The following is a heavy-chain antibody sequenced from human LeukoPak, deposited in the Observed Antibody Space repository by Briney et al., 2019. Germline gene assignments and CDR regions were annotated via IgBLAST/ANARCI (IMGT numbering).Heavy chain of an antibody. D-gene: IGHD3-22*01. CDR2: IYYSGST. CDR1: GGSVSSGSYH. V-gene: IGHV4-61*01. J-gene: IGHJ3*02. CDR3: ARSINYYDTWEGDTRGAFDI. Sequence: PSETLSLTCTVSGGSVSSGSYHWSWIRQPPGKGLEYIGYIYYSGSTNYNPSLKSRVTISVDTSKNQFSLKLSSVTAADTAVYYCARSINYYDTWEGDTRGAFDIWGQGTMVTVSS.